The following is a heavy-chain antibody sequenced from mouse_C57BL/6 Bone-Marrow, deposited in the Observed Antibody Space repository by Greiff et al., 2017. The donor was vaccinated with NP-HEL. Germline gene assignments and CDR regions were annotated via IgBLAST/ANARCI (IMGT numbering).Heavy chain of an antibody. V-gene: IGHV1-80*01. J-gene: IGHJ3*01. CDR3: ARGAD. Sequence: QVQLQQSGAELVKPGASVKISCKASGYEFSNYWMNWVKQRPGKGLEWIGQIYPGDGDTNSNGQFKDKATLTADKSSSPAYMQLSRLTYADSAVFFCARGADWGQGKGVTVTA. CDR2: IYPGDGDT. CDR1: GYEFSNYW.